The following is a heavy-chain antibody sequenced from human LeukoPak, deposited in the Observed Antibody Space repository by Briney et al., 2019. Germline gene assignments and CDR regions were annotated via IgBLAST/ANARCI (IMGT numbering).Heavy chain of an antibody. CDR1: GFTFRSYG. Sequence: PGGSLRLSCAASGFTFRSYGMHWVRQAPGKGLEWVAFIRYDGNNKYYADSVKGRFTIFRDNSRNTLYLQMNSLRTEDTAVYYCARDWGYLHYWGQGTLVTVSS. J-gene: IGHJ4*02. V-gene: IGHV3-30*02. D-gene: IGHD3-16*01. CDR2: IRYDGNNK. CDR3: ARDWGYLHY.